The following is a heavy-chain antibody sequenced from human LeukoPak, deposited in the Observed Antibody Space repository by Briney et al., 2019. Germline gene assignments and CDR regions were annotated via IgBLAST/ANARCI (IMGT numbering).Heavy chain of an antibody. CDR2: IYYSGST. J-gene: IGHJ2*01. D-gene: IGHD2-8*01. Sequence: SETLSLTCTVSGGSISSYYWSWIRQPPGKGLEWIGYIYYSGSTNYNPSLKSRVTISVDTSKNQFSLKLSSVTAADTAVYYCARASNPTWYFGLWGRGTLVTVSS. V-gene: IGHV4-59*01. CDR3: ARASNPTWYFGL. CDR1: GGSISSYY.